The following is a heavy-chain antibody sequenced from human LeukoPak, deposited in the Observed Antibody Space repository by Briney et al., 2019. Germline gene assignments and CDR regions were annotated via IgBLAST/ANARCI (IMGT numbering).Heavy chain of an antibody. Sequence: SETLSLTCTVSGGSISSGSYYWSWIRQPAGKGLEWIGRIYTSGSTNYNPSLKSRVTISEDTSKNQFSLKLSSVTAADTAVYYCARGEIYEPFDYWGQGTLVTVSS. V-gene: IGHV4-61*02. CDR3: ARGEIYEPFDY. CDR1: GGSISSGSYY. J-gene: IGHJ4*02. D-gene: IGHD5/OR15-5a*01. CDR2: IYTSGST.